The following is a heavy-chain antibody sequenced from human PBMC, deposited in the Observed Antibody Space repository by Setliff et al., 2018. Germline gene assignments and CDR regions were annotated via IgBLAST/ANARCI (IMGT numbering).Heavy chain of an antibody. J-gene: IGHJ4*02. CDR2: IHYRGIT. CDR3: ARTGTYRYFDY. D-gene: IGHD1-1*01. Sequence: PSETLSLTCTVSGASISCGTYYWAWIRQPPGKGLEWIGRIHYRGITYSNASLASRLTISVDTAKNQFSLKLTSVTAADTAVYYCARTGTYRYFDYWGQGTRVTVS. CDR1: GASISCGTYY. V-gene: IGHV4-39*01.